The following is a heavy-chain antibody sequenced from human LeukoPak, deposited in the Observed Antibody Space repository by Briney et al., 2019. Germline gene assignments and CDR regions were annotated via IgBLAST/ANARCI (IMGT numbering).Heavy chain of an antibody. Sequence: GGSLRLSCAASGFTFSSYWMSWVRQAPGKGLEWVASIKQDGSEKYYVDSVKGRFTISRDNAKNSLYLQMNSLRAEDTAVYYCARVGNYYDSSGYYLSFDYWGQGTLVTVSS. J-gene: IGHJ4*02. CDR1: GFTFSSYW. V-gene: IGHV3-7*03. D-gene: IGHD3-22*01. CDR2: IKQDGSEK. CDR3: ARVGNYYDSSGYYLSFDY.